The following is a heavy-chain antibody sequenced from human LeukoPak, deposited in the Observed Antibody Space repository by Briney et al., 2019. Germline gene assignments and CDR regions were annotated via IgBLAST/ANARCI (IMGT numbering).Heavy chain of an antibody. D-gene: IGHD3-10*01. CDR2: ISYSGGST. V-gene: IGHV3-23*01. CDR3: VKRGIMIRKAIIVGFHKEAYYFDC. CDR1: GFTFSNYA. J-gene: IGHJ4*02. Sequence: QPGGSLRLSCAASGFTFSNYAMSWVRQAPGKGLEWVSGISYSGGSTHYADSVKGRFIISRDNSKNTLYLQMNSLRAEDTAVYYCVKRGIMIRKAIIVGFHKEAYYFDCWGQGTLVTVSS.